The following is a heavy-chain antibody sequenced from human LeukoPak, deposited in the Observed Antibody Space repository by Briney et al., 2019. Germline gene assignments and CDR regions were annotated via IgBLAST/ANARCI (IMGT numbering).Heavy chain of an antibody. CDR1: GDSISSSPYY. Sequence: PSETLSLTCTVSGDSISSSPYYWGWIRQPPGKGLEWIGSIYSSGSTYYNLSLKNRVTISVDTSKNQFSLNLRSVTAADTAIYYCARDDIVVIPAARPGYFDSWGQGTLVTVSS. CDR2: IYSSGST. J-gene: IGHJ4*02. CDR3: ARDDIVVIPAARPGYFDS. V-gene: IGHV4-39*07. D-gene: IGHD2-2*01.